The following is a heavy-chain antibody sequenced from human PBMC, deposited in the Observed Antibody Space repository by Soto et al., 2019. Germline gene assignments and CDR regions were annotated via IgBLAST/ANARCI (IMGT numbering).Heavy chain of an antibody. D-gene: IGHD3-10*01. V-gene: IGHV2-5*02. Sequence: QITLKESGPTLVKPTQTLTLTCTFSGFSLSTSGMCVVWIRQPPGKALEWLALICWDDAKRYSPSLKSRLTITEDTSKNQVVLTMANVDPVDTATYSCARRGIRTVHFDYWGQGTLVTVSS. CDR2: ICWDDAK. CDR1: GFSLSTSGMC. CDR3: ARRGIRTVHFDY. J-gene: IGHJ4*02.